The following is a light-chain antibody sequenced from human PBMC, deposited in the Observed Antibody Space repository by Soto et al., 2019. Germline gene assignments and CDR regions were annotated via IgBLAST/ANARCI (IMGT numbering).Light chain of an antibody. J-gene: IGLJ1*01. Sequence: QSVLTQPASVSGSPGQSITISCTGTSREVGSYDLISWYQQFPGKSPILLIFEVTKRPSVVSDRFSGSKSGNTASLTISGLLAEDEAVYYCCAYAGNTIFYVFGTGTKVTVL. CDR2: EVT. CDR3: CAYAGNTIFYV. V-gene: IGLV2-23*02. CDR1: SREVGSYDL.